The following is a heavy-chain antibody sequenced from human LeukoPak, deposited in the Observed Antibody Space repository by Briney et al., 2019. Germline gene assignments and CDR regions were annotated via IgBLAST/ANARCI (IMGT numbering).Heavy chain of an antibody. CDR1: GYKFISYG. J-gene: IGHJ4*02. V-gene: IGHV1-18*01. Sequence: ASVKVSCKASGYKFISYGFSWVRQAPGQGLEWMGWISAYNGNTNYAQKLQGRVTMTTDTSTSTAYMELRSLRSDDTAVYYCARVLTYQPSFDYWGQGTLVTVSS. D-gene: IGHD2-2*01. CDR3: ARVLTYQPSFDY. CDR2: ISAYNGNT.